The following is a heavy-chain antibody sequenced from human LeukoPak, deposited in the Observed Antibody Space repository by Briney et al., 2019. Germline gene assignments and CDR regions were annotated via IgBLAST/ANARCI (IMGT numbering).Heavy chain of an antibody. CDR2: IYSGGST. Sequence: GGSLRLSCAASGFTVSSNYMSWVRQAPGKGLERVSVIYSGGSTYYADSVTGRFTISRDNSKNTLYLQMNSLRAEDTAVYYCARAETTGYYYYFDYWGQGTLVTVSS. CDR3: ARAETTGYYYYFDY. J-gene: IGHJ4*02. D-gene: IGHD3-9*01. V-gene: IGHV3-53*01. CDR1: GFTVSSNY.